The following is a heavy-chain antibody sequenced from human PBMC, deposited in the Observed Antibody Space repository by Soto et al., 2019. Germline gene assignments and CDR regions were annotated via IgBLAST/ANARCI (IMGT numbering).Heavy chain of an antibody. J-gene: IGHJ4*02. V-gene: IGHV3-30-3*01. CDR1: GFTFSSYA. CDR2: ISYDGSNK. Sequence: GGSLRLSCAASGFTFSSYAMHWVRQAPGKGLEWVVVISYDGSNKYYADSVKGRFTISRDNSKNTLYLQMNSLRAEDTAVYYCARSLGKYYFDYWGQGTLVTVSS. CDR3: ARSLGKYYFDY.